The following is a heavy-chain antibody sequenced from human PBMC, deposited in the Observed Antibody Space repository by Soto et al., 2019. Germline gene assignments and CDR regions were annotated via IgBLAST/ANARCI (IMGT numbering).Heavy chain of an antibody. V-gene: IGHV3-7*03. CDR3: ARDKYYDFWIGYSNYYFDY. Sequence: ALRLSCAASGFTFSSYWMSWVRQAPGKGLAWVADIKQDGTEKYYVDSVKGRFTISRDNAKNSLYLQMNSLRAEDTAVYYCARDKYYDFWIGYSNYYFDYWGQGALVTV. D-gene: IGHD3-3*01. CDR2: IKQDGTEK. J-gene: IGHJ4*02. CDR1: GFTFSSYW.